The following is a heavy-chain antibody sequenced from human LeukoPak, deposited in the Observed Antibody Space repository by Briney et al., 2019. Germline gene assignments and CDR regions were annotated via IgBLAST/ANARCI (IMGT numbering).Heavy chain of an antibody. V-gene: IGHV5-51*01. Sequence: GESLKISCEGSGYSFSNYWIGWGRQMPGKGLEWMGIIYPGDYETRYSPSFQGLVTISVDKSISTAYLQWSSLKASDTAMYYCAIPPGYCGNDCSFDHWGQGTLVTVSS. J-gene: IGHJ4*02. CDR1: GYSFSNYW. CDR2: IYPGDYET. D-gene: IGHD2-21*02. CDR3: AIPPGYCGNDCSFDH.